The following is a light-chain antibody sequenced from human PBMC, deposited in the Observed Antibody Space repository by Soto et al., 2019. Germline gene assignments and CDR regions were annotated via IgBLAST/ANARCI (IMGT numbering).Light chain of an antibody. Sequence: DIQMTQSPSSVSASVGDRVTITFRASQGISSWLAWYQQKTGIAPKLLIYAASCLQSGVPSRFSGSGSGTHFTLYITWSQPEDFATYYCQQANSPFPFGPVTKVDIK. CDR1: QGISSW. J-gene: IGKJ3*01. CDR3: QQANSPFP. CDR2: AAS. V-gene: IGKV1-12*01.